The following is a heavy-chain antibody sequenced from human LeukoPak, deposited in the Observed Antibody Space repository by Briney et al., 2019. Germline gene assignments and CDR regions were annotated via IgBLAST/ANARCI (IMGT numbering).Heavy chain of an antibody. D-gene: IGHD6-19*01. CDR1: GYTFTSYD. CDR3: ARSRSSSSGLRYMDV. V-gene: IGHV1-8*01. CDR2: MNPNSGNT. Sequence: ASVKVSCKASGYTFTSYDINWVRQATGQGLEWMGWMNPNSGNTGYAQKFQGRVTMTRNTSISTAYMELSSLRSEDTAVYYCARSRSSSSGLRYMDVWGKGTTVTVSS. J-gene: IGHJ6*03.